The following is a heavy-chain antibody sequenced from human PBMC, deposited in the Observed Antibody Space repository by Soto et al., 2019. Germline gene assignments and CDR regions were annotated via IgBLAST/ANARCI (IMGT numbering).Heavy chain of an antibody. D-gene: IGHD6-19*01. CDR2: ISGDSGNT. J-gene: IGHJ4*01. CDR1: GDMFTNSA. CDR3: ARDGVAAGNINFDY. Sequence: VKFSCKASGDMFTNSAMHWVRQAPGQRLEWMGWISGDSGNTKYSPKLQDRVTITRDTSASTAYMELSSLRSEDTALYYCARDGVAAGNINFDYWGQGTLVSVSS. V-gene: IGHV1-3*01.